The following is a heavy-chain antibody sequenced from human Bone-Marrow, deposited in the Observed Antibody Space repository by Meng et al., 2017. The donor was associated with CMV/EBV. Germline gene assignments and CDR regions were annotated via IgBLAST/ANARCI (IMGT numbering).Heavy chain of an antibody. CDR1: GGAVSSGSYY. CDR3: AALGGQLVGFDY. J-gene: IGHJ4*02. D-gene: IGHD6-6*01. Sequence: CTVSGGAVSSGSYYWSWIRQPPGKGLEWIGYIYYSGSTNYNPSLKSRVTISVDTSKNQFSLKLSSVTAADTAVYYCAALGGQLVGFDYWGQGTLVTVSS. V-gene: IGHV4-61*01. CDR2: IYYSGST.